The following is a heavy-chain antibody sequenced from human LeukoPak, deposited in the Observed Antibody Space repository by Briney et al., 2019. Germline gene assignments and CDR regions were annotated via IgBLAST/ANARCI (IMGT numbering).Heavy chain of an antibody. CDR2: VSSTSRYL. CDR3: AKESLRVVPSATFDY. V-gene: IGHV3-21*04. Sequence: GGSLRLSCAASGFTFSTYTMNWARQAPGKGLEWVPSVSSTSRYLYYADSVKGRFTISRDNSKNTLYLQMHSLRAEDTAVYYCAKESLRVVPSATFDYWGQGTLVTVSS. D-gene: IGHD2-2*01. J-gene: IGHJ4*02. CDR1: GFTFSTYT.